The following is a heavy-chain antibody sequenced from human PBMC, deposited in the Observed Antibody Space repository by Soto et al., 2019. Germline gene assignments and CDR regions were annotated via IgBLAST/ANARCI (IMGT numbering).Heavy chain of an antibody. Sequence: GGSLLICCAKPGLDFSTFEIAWVDQAPGNGLEWVSGIGTLSDTFYAASVQGRFTISRQNAKNSVYLQMNSLRAGDTAFYYCARGRSFSYDSTPTPMFDPWGQGTMVTVSS. CDR1: GLDFSTFE. CDR2: IGTLSDT. J-gene: IGHJ5*02. D-gene: IGHD3-10*01. V-gene: IGHV3-13*01. CDR3: ARGRSFSYDSTPTPMFDP.